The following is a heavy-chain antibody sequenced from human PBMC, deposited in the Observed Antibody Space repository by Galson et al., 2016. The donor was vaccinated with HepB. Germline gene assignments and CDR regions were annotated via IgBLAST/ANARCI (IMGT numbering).Heavy chain of an antibody. J-gene: IGHJ4*02. CDR2: IKSKTDGGTT. V-gene: IGHV3-15*07. Sequence: SLRLSCAASGFTFSNAWMNWVRQAPGKGLEWVGRIKSKTDGGTTDYAAPVKGRFTISRDGSKNTLYLRMNSLKAEDTAVYYCTTEAWSGSLDYWGQGTLVTVSS. D-gene: IGHD1-26*01. CDR3: TTEAWSGSLDY. CDR1: GFTFSNAW.